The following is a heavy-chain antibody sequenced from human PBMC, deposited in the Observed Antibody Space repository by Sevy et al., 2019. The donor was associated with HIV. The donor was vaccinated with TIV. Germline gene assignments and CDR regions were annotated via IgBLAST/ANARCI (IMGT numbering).Heavy chain of an antibody. J-gene: IGHJ4*02. CDR2: ISWNSGSI. CDR3: AKASPIYCGGDCYSPYFDY. Sequence: GGSLRLSCAASGFTFDDYAMHWVRQAPGKGLEWVSGISWNSGSIGYADSVKGRFTISRDNAKTSLYLQMNSLRAEDTALYYCAKASPIYCGGDCYSPYFDYWGQGTLVTVSS. D-gene: IGHD2-21*02. CDR1: GFTFDDYA. V-gene: IGHV3-9*01.